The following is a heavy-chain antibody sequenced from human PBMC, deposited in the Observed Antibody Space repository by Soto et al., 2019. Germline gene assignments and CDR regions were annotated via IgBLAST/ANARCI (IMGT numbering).Heavy chain of an antibody. D-gene: IGHD2-15*01. CDR1: GFTFSNYW. V-gene: IGHV3-7*01. J-gene: IGHJ4*02. CDR3: TRYCSGGRCYSEYYFDS. Sequence: VGSLRLSCGASGFTFSNYWMSWIRQTPGKGLEWVANIKPDESERYYADSVRGRFTISRDNAKNSVVLQMNSLRAEDTAVYYCTRYCSGGRCYSEYYFDSWGQGTLVTVSS. CDR2: IKPDESER.